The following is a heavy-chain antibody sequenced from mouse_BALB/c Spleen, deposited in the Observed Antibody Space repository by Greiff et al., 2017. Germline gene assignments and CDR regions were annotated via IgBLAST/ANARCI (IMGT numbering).Heavy chain of an antibody. CDR2: IDPANGNT. CDR3: ARTVLQLLYYYAMDY. V-gene: IGHV14-3*02. J-gene: IGHJ4*01. Sequence: EVQLQQSGAELVKPGASVKLSCTASGFNIKDTYMHWVKQRPEQGLEWIGRIDPANGNTKYDPKFQGKATITADTSSNTAYLQLSSLTSEDTAVYYCARTVLQLLYYYAMDYWGQGTSVTVSS. CDR1: GFNIKDTY. D-gene: IGHD1-2*01.